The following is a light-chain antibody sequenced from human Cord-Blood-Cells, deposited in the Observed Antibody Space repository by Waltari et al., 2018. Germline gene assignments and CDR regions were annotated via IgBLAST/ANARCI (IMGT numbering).Light chain of an antibody. CDR1: LSVSSY. J-gene: IGKJ4*01. Sequence: EIVLTQSPATLSLSPGERATLSCRASLSVSSYLAWYQQEPGQAPRLLIYDASNRSTGIPARFSGSGSGTDFTLTISSLEPEDFAVYYCQQRSNWPPALTFGGGTKVEIK. V-gene: IGKV3-11*01. CDR2: DAS. CDR3: QQRSNWPPALT.